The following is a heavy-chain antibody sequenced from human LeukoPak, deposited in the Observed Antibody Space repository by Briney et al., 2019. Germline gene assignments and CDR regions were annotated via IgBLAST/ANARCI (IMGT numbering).Heavy chain of an antibody. D-gene: IGHD2-2*02. CDR1: GFTFSGSA. J-gene: IGHJ6*02. V-gene: IGHV3-30-3*01. Sequence: PGGSLRLSCAASGFTFSGSAMHWVRQAPGKGLEWVAVISYDGSNKYYADSVKGRFTISRDNSKNTLYLQMNSLRAEDTAVYYCARDVLTPYCSSTSCYTIDYGMDVWGQGTTVTVSS. CDR3: ARDVLTPYCSSTSCYTIDYGMDV. CDR2: ISYDGSNK.